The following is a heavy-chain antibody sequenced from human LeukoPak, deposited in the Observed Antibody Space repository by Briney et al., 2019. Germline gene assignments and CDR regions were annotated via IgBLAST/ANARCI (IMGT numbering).Heavy chain of an antibody. Sequence: ASVKVSCKASGYTFTSYDINWVRQATGQGLEWTGWMNPNSGNTGYAQKFQGRVTMTRNTSISTAYMELSSLRSEDTAVYYCARGMSPDIVVVPAAWDYYYYYGMDVWGQGTTVTVSS. V-gene: IGHV1-8*01. D-gene: IGHD2-2*01. CDR3: ARGMSPDIVVVPAAWDYYYYYGMDV. CDR1: GYTFTSYD. J-gene: IGHJ6*02. CDR2: MNPNSGNT.